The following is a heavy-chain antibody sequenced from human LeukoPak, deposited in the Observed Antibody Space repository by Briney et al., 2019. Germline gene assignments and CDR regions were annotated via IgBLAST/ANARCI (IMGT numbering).Heavy chain of an antibody. J-gene: IGHJ3*02. V-gene: IGHV3-33*01. Sequence: PGGSLRRSCAASGFTFSSYGMHWVRQAPGKGLEWVAVIWYDGSNKYYADSVKGRFTISRDNSKNTLYLQMNSLRAEDTAVYYCARGDDIVVVVAATHGAFDIWGQGTMVTVSS. CDR3: ARGDDIVVVVAATHGAFDI. D-gene: IGHD2-15*01. CDR2: IWYDGSNK. CDR1: GFTFSSYG.